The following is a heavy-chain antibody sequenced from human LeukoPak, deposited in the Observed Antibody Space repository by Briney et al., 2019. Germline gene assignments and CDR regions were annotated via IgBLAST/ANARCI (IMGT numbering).Heavy chain of an antibody. CDR2: ISSSSSYI. D-gene: IGHD3-22*01. Sequence: RTGGSLRLSCAASGFTLSSYSMNWVRQAPGKGLEWVSSISSSSSYIYYADSVKGRFTISRDNAKNSLYLQMNSLRAEDTAVYYCASTPTYYYDSSGYYPFDYWGQGTLVTVSS. J-gene: IGHJ4*02. CDR3: ASTPTYYYDSSGYYPFDY. CDR1: GFTLSSYS. V-gene: IGHV3-21*01.